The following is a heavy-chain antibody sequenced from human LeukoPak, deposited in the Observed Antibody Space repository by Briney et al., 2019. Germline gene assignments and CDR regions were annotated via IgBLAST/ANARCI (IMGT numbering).Heavy chain of an antibody. D-gene: IGHD6-6*01. V-gene: IGHV2-70*04. J-gene: IGHJ4*02. CDR3: ARTRIIARSYYFDY. CDR2: IDWDDDK. CDR1: GFSLNSLGMR. Sequence: SGPTLVNPTQTLTLTCTFSGFSLNSLGMRVSWIRQPPGKALEWLARIDWDDDKFYSTSLETRLTISKDTSKNQVVLRMSNMDPVDTATYYCARTRIIARSYYFDYWGQGTLVTVSS.